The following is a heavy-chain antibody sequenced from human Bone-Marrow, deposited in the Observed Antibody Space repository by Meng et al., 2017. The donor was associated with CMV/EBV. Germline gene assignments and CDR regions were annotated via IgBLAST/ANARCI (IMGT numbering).Heavy chain of an antibody. D-gene: IGHD3-16*01. Sequence: SETLSLTCTVSGGSISTYYWTWIRQSPGKGLEWIGYIYYTGSTTYNPSLKSRATISVDTSKNQFSLKLSSVTAADTAVYYCARQGDLIDYWGQGTLVTVSS. J-gene: IGHJ4*02. CDR3: ARQGDLIDY. V-gene: IGHV4-59*01. CDR2: IYYTGST. CDR1: GGSISTYY.